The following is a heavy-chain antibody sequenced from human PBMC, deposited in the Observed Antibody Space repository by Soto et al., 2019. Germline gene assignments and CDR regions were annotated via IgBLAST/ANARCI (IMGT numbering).Heavy chain of an antibody. CDR2: ISYDGSNK. D-gene: IGHD6-19*01. V-gene: IGHV3-30*09. J-gene: IGHJ4*02. CDR1: GFTFSSFS. CDR3: ARTTAVAGTPEFDY. Sequence: QVQLVESGGGMVQPGRSLRLSCAASGFTFSSFSLHWVRQAPGKGLEWLALISYDGSNKYNADSVKGRFAISRDNSKNTLYLQVNSLRPEDTAVYYCARTTAVAGTPEFDYWGQGTLVTVSS.